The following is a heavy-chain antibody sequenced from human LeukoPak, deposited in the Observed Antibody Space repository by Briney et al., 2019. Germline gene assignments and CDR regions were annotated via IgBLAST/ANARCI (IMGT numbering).Heavy chain of an antibody. D-gene: IGHD6-13*01. V-gene: IGHV4-61*02. J-gene: IGHJ5*02. Sequence: PSETLSLTCTVSGGSISSGSYYWSWIRQPAGKGLEWIWRIYTSWSTNYNPSLKSRVTISVDTSKNQFSLKLSSVTAADTAVYYCARAGAGSSSWFLEGNWFDPWGQGTLVTVSS. CDR3: ARAGAGSSSWFLEGNWFDP. CDR1: GGSISSGSYY. CDR2: IYTSWST.